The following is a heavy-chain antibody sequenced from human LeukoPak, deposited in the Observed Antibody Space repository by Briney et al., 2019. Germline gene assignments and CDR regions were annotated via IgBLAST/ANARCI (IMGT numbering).Heavy chain of an antibody. V-gene: IGHV3-23*01. D-gene: IGHD6-19*01. J-gene: IGHJ4*02. Sequence: GGSLRLSCAASGFTFSSYAVSWVRQAPGKGLECVSLISGSGGSTYYADSVKGRFTISRDNSKNTLYLQMNSLRAEDTAVYYCAKDVAVAEYYFDYWGQGTLVTVSS. CDR1: GFTFSSYA. CDR3: AKDVAVAEYYFDY. CDR2: ISGSGGST.